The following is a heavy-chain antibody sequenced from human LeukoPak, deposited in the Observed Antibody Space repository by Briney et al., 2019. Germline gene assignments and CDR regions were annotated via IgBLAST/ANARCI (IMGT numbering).Heavy chain of an antibody. V-gene: IGHV1-8*01. CDR3: ARALRKVTSSYYYGMDV. CDR2: MNPNSGET. CDR1: GYTSISYD. D-gene: IGHD4-17*01. J-gene: IGHJ6*02. Sequence: ASVKVSCKASGYTSISYDINWVRQATGQGLEWMGWMNPNSGETGLAEKFQGRVTMTKSTSISAAYIELSSLRSEDTAVYYCARALRKVTSSYYYGMDVWGQGTTVTVSS.